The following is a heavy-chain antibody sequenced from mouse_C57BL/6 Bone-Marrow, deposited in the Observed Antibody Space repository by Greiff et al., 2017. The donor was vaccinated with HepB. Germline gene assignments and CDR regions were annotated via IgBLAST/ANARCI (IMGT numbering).Heavy chain of an antibody. CDR3: ASGNYPFAY. CDR2: ISSGSSTI. V-gene: IGHV5-17*01. CDR1: GFTFSDYG. D-gene: IGHD2-1*01. Sequence: EVKLMESGGGLVKPGGSLKLSCAASGFTFSDYGMHWVRQAPEKGLEWVAYISSGSSTIYYADTVKGRFTISRDNAKNTLFLQMTSLRSEDTAMYYCASGNYPFAYWGQGTLVTVSS. J-gene: IGHJ3*01.